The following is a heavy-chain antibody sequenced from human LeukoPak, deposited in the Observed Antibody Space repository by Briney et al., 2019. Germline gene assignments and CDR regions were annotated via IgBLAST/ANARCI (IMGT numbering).Heavy chain of an antibody. CDR3: ARGSTMVRGVHDY. J-gene: IGHJ4*02. D-gene: IGHD3-10*01. CDR1: GGSISSYY. CDR2: IYYSGST. V-gene: IGHV4-59*01. Sequence: SETLSLTCTVSGGSISSYYWSWIRQPPGKGLEWIGYIYYSGSTNYKPSLKSRVTISVDTSKNQFSLKLSSVTAADTAVYYCARGSTMVRGVHDYWGQGTLVTVSS.